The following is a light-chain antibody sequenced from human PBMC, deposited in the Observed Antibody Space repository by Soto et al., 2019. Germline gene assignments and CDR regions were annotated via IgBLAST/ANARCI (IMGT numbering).Light chain of an antibody. J-gene: IGLJ2*01. CDR3: NSFASSKSLI. CDR1: SSDIGAYNY. Sequence: QSALTQPASVSGSLGQSITISCTGTSSDIGAYNYVSWYQQHPGKAPKLIIYEVSYRPSGVSNRFSASKSANTASLTISGPQAEDEADYYRNSFASSKSLIFGGGTMLTVL. CDR2: EVS. V-gene: IGLV2-14*01.